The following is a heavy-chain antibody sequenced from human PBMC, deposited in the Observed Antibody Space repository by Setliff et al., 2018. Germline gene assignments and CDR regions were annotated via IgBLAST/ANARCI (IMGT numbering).Heavy chain of an antibody. Sequence: PGGSLRLSCVASGFGFRSFGMYWVRQAPGKGLEWVAAISFDGSDQYYADSVKGRLTISRDNSKNTLFLQMNSLKTEDTALYYCTTDWSRGDSGNYLRLDYWGPGTLVTVSS. CDR2: ISFDGSDQ. J-gene: IGHJ4*02. D-gene: IGHD3-10*01. CDR3: TTDWSRGDSGNYLRLDY. V-gene: IGHV3-30*03. CDR1: GFGFRSFG.